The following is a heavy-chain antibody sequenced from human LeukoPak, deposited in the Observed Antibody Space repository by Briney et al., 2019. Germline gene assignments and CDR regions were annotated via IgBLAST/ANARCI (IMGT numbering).Heavy chain of an antibody. J-gene: IGHJ4*02. CDR1: GFTFSNYW. CDR3: ARDNTIFGVDPYYFDY. V-gene: IGHV3-48*04. Sequence: QSGGSLRLSCAASGFTFSNYWMGWVRQAPGKGLEWVSYISSSSSTIYYADSVKGRFTISRDNAKNSLYLQMNSLRAEDTAVYYCARDNTIFGVDPYYFDYWGQGTLVTVSS. CDR2: ISSSSSTI. D-gene: IGHD3-3*01.